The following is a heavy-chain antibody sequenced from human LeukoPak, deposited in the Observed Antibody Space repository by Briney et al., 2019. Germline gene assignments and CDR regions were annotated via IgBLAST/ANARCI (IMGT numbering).Heavy chain of an antibody. CDR2: IYSGGST. CDR1: GFTVSSNY. CDR3: ATWRYCSGSSCYSGWLDP. V-gene: IGHV3-53*01. D-gene: IGHD2-15*01. J-gene: IGHJ5*02. Sequence: GGSLRLSCAASGFTVSSNYMSWVRQAPGKGLEWVSVIYSGGSTYYADSVKGRFTISRDNSKNTLYLQMNSLRAEDTAVYYCATWRYCSGSSCYSGWLDPWGQGTLVSVSS.